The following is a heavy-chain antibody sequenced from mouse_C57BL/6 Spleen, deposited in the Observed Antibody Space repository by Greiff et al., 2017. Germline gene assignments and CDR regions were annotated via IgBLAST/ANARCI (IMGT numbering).Heavy chain of an antibody. CDR1: GYSITSGYY. D-gene: IGHD4-1*01. CDR2: ISYDGSN. V-gene: IGHV3-6*01. CDR3: ARDRGWDVFAY. J-gene: IGHJ3*01. Sequence: EVQLQESGPGLVKPSQSLSLTCSVTGYSITSGYYWNWIRQFPGNKLEWMGYISYDGSNNYNPSLKNRISITRDTSKNQFFLKLNSVTTEDTATYYCARDRGWDVFAYWGQGTLVTVSA.